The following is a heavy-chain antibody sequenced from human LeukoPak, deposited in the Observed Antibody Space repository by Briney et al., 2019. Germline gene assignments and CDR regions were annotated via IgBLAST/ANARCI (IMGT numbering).Heavy chain of an antibody. D-gene: IGHD6-13*01. Sequence: ASVKVSCKASGYTFTSYGISWVRQAPGQGLEWMGWISAYNGDTNYAQKLQGRVTMTTDTSTSTAYMELRSLRSDDTAVYYCARVQFGSSWLYYYYYMDVWGKGTMVTVSS. CDR3: ARVQFGSSWLYYYYYMDV. J-gene: IGHJ6*03. CDR1: GYTFTSYG. CDR2: ISAYNGDT. V-gene: IGHV1-18*01.